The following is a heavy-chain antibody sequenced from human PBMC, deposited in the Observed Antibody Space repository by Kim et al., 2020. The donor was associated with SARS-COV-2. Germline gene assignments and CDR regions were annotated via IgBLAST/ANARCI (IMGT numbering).Heavy chain of an antibody. Sequence: SETLSLTSTVSGGSISSYYWSWIRQPPGKGLEWIGYIYYSGSTNYNPSLKSRVTISVDTSKNQFSLKLSSVTAADTAVYYCARRSSGYFYFDYWGQGALVTVSS. CDR1: GGSISSYY. V-gene: IGHV4-59*13. CDR3: ARRSSGYFYFDY. J-gene: IGHJ4*02. CDR2: IYYSGST. D-gene: IGHD5-12*01.